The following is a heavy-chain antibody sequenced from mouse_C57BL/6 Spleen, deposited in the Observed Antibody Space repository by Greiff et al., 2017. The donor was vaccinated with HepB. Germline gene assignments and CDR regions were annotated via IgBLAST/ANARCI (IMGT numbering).Heavy chain of an antibody. CDR3: ARGGDGYFPYAMDY. D-gene: IGHD2-3*01. V-gene: IGHV1-22*01. Sequence: VHVKQSGPELVKPGASVKMSCKASGYTFTDYNMHWVKQSHGKSLEWIGYINPNNGGTSYNQKFKGKATLTVNKSSSTAYMELRSLTSEDSAVYYCARGGDGYFPYAMDYWGQGTSVTVSS. J-gene: IGHJ4*01. CDR1: GYTFTDYN. CDR2: INPNNGGT.